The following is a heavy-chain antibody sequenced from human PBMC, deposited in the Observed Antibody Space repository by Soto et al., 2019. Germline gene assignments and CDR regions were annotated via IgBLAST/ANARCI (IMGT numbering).Heavy chain of an antibody. D-gene: IGHD3-10*01. CDR2: KAYSSYF. CDR3: ARQGFGPLHGLVDV. Sequence: QVQLQESGPGLVKPSETLSLTCTISGGPFSNYYCSWFRQTPGQGLEWIGYKAYSSYFSHNPSLRRRVTISLDTAKNPFSLDLSSVTAADTALSYCARQGFGPLHGLVDVWGQGTTVIVSS. CDR1: GGPFSNYY. J-gene: IGHJ6*02. V-gene: IGHV4-59*08.